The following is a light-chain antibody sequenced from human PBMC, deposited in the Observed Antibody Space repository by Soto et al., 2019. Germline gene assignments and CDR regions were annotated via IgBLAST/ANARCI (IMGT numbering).Light chain of an antibody. CDR3: QQGNNWPIFT. J-gene: IGKJ3*01. CDR1: QSVSKS. CDR2: TTS. V-gene: IGKV3-11*01. Sequence: EIVLTQSPATLSLSPGERATLSCGASQSVSKSLAWYQQKPGQAPRLLIYTTSNRATGIPARFSGSGSRTDFTLTISSLEPEDFAVYYCQQGNNWPIFTFGPGTKVDIK.